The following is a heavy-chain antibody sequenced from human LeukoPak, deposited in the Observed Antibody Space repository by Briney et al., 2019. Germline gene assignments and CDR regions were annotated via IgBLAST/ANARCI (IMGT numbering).Heavy chain of an antibody. CDR1: GFTFSSYS. Sequence: GGSLRLSCAASGFTFSSYSMNWVRQAPGKGLEWVSSISSSSSYIYYADSVKGRFTISRDNSKNSLYLHMNSLRAEDTAVYYCARAEFVGANYFDYWGQGNLVTVS. J-gene: IGHJ4*02. CDR3: ARAEFVGANYFDY. V-gene: IGHV3-21*01. CDR2: ISSSSSYI. D-gene: IGHD1-26*01.